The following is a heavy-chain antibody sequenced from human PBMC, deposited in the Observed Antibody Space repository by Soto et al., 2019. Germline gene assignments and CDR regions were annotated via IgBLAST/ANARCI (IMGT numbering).Heavy chain of an antibody. Sequence: SVKASCKDSGFIFTSSSVQWVRQARGQRLEWVGWITVGTGNTNYAQKFQERVTITRDMSTSTAYMELSSLRSEDKAVYYCAATGYCSSTRYYGMDVWGQGTTVTVSS. CDR3: AATGYCSSTRYYGMDV. CDR2: ITVGTGNT. D-gene: IGHD2-2*01. CDR1: GFIFTSSS. J-gene: IGHJ6*02. V-gene: IGHV1-58*01.